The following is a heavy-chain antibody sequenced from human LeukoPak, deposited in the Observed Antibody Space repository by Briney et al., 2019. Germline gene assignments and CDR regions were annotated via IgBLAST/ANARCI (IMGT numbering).Heavy chain of an antibody. CDR1: GYTFTGYY. CDR3: ASPSSGYYPIYAFDI. J-gene: IGHJ3*02. CDR2: INPNSGGT. V-gene: IGHV1-2*02. D-gene: IGHD3-22*01. Sequence: GASVKVSCKASGYTFTGYYMHWVRQAPGQGLEWMGWINPNSGGTNYAQKFQGRVTMTRDTSISTAYMELSRLRSDDTAVYYCASPSSGYYPIYAFDIWGQGTMVTVSS.